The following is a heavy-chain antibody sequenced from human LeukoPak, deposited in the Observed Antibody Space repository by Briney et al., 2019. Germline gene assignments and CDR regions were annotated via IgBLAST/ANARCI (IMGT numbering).Heavy chain of an antibody. D-gene: IGHD6-6*01. CDR1: GFTFSSYE. Sequence: GGSLRLSCAASGFTFSSYEMNWVRQAPGKGLVWVSRINSDGSSTSYADSVKGRFTISRDNAKNTLYLQMNSLRAEDTAVYYCTRTPRSSLNAFDIWGQGTMVTVSS. CDR2: INSDGSST. J-gene: IGHJ3*02. V-gene: IGHV3-74*01. CDR3: TRTPRSSLNAFDI.